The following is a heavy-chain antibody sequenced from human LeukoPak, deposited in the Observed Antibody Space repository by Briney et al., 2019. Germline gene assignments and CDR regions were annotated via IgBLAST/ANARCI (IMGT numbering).Heavy chain of an antibody. Sequence: ASVKVSCKASGYTFTSYAMHWVRQAPGQRLEWMGWINAGNGNTKYSQKFQGRVTMTRDTSISTAYMELSRLRSDDTAVYYCARAKVGYDYVWGSYRHPYYFDYWGQGTLVTVSS. D-gene: IGHD3-16*02. J-gene: IGHJ4*02. CDR2: INAGNGNT. V-gene: IGHV1-3*01. CDR3: ARAKVGYDYVWGSYRHPYYFDY. CDR1: GYTFTSYA.